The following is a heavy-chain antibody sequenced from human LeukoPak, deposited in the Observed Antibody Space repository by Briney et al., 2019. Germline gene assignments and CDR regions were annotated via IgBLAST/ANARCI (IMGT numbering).Heavy chain of an antibody. D-gene: IGHD6-19*01. J-gene: IGHJ4*02. CDR2: INPNSGGT. Sequence: ASVKVSCKASRYTFTGYYMHWVRQAPGQGLEWMGWINPNSGGTNYAQKFQGRVTMTRDTSISTAYMELSRLRSDDTAVYYCARVAWGSGWYVDYWGQGTLVTVSS. V-gene: IGHV1-2*02. CDR3: ARVAWGSGWYVDY. CDR1: RYTFTGYY.